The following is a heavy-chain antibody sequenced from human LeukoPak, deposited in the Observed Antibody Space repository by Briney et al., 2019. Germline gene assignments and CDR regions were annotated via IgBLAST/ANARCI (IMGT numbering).Heavy chain of an antibody. CDR2: MNPNSGNT. J-gene: IGHJ6*03. V-gene: IGHV1-8*01. CDR1: GYTFTSYD. D-gene: IGHD6-19*01. CDR3: ARSSGWYCVGCNNMGV. Sequence: ASVKVSCKASGYTFTSYDINWVRQATGQGLEWMGWMNPNSGNTGYAQKFQGRVTMTRNTSISTAYMELSSLRSEDTAVYYCARSSGWYCVGCNNMGVWGKGTTVTVSS.